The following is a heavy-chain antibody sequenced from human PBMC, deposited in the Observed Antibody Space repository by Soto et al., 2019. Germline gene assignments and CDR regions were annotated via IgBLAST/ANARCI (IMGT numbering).Heavy chain of an antibody. CDR3: ARDMYYYDSSGYYYGMDV. J-gene: IGHJ6*02. D-gene: IGHD3-22*01. V-gene: IGHV4-59*01. CDR2: IYYSGST. Sequence: SETLSLTCTVSGGSISSYYWSWIRQPPGKGLEWIGYIYYSGSTNYNPSLKSRVTISVDTTKNQFSLKLSSVTAADTAVYHCARDMYYYDSSGYYYGMDVWGHGTTVTVSS. CDR1: GGSISSYY.